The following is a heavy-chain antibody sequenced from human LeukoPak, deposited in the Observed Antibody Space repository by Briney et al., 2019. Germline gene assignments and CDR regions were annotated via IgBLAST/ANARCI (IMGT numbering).Heavy chain of an antibody. Sequence: PGTSLRLSCAASEFTFSNYAMNWVRQAPGKGLEWVSGISGGGGSTYYADSVKGRFTISRDNSKNTLYLQMDSLRAEGTALYYCAKGSGINHYHWIDPWGQGTLVTVSS. J-gene: IGHJ5*02. D-gene: IGHD1-14*01. CDR1: EFTFSNYA. CDR2: ISGGGGST. CDR3: AKGSGINHYHWIDP. V-gene: IGHV3-23*01.